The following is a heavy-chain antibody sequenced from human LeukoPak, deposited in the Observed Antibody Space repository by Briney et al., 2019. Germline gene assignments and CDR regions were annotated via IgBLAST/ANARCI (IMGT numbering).Heavy chain of an antibody. CDR1: GGTFSSYA. V-gene: IGHV1-69*04. CDR2: IIPILGIA. J-gene: IGHJ4*02. D-gene: IGHD3-3*01. CDR3: ARDLGITIFGVVIPAREFDY. Sequence: SVKVSCKASGGTFSSYAISWVRQAPGQGLEWMGRIIPILGIANYAQKFQGRVTITADKSTSTAYMELSSLRSEDTAVYYCARDLGITIFGVVIPAREFDYWGQGTLVTVSS.